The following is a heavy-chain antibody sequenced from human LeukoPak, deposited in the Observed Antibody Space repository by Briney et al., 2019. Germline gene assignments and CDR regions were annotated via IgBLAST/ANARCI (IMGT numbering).Heavy chain of an antibody. CDR1: GGSISSGSYY. J-gene: IGHJ4*02. CDR2: IYTSGST. D-gene: IGHD5-12*01. CDR3: ARVSSGYDLGFDY. V-gene: IGHV4-61*02. Sequence: SSQTLSLTCTVSGGSISSGSYYWSWIRQPAGKGLEWIGRIYTSGSTNYNPSLKSRVTMSVDTSKNQFSLKLSSVTAADTAVYYCARVSSGYDLGFDYWGQGTLVTVSS.